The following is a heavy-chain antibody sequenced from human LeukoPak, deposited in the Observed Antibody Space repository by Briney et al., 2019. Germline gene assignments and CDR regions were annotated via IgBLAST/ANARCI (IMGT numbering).Heavy chain of an antibody. Sequence: GGSLRLSCAASGFTFSSYGMHWVRQAPGKGLEWVAFIRYDGSNKYYADSVKGRFTISRENSKNRLYLQMNSLRAEDTAVYYCARAEGYGGELDSWGQGTLVTVSS. V-gene: IGHV3-30*02. D-gene: IGHD4-23*01. CDR1: GFTFSSYG. CDR3: ARAEGYGGELDS. J-gene: IGHJ4*02. CDR2: IRYDGSNK.